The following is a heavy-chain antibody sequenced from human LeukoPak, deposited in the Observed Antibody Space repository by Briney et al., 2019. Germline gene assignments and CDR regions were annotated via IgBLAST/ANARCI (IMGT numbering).Heavy chain of an antibody. CDR2: IYYTGST. CDR3: ARDSGSSPSDWFDP. D-gene: IGHD1-26*01. V-gene: IGHV4-39*07. CDR1: GGSISSSSYY. Sequence: SSETLSLTCTVSGGSISSSSYYWGWIRQPPGRGLEWIGSIYYTGSTYYSPSLKSRVTISVDTSKNQFSLRLSSVTAADTAVYYCARDSGSSPSDWFDPWGQGTLVTVSS. J-gene: IGHJ5*02.